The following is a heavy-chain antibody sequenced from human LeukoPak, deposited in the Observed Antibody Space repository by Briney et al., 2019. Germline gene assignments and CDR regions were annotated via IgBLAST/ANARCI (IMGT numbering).Heavy chain of an antibody. V-gene: IGHV3-7*01. Sequence: PGGSLRLSCAASGLTFNNYAMHWVRQAPGKGLEWVANIKQDGSEKYYVDSVKGRFTISRDNAKNSLYLQMNSLRAEDTAVYYCARDDGPFDYWGQGTLVTVSS. CDR3: ARDDGPFDY. CDR2: IKQDGSEK. CDR1: GLTFNNYA. J-gene: IGHJ4*02.